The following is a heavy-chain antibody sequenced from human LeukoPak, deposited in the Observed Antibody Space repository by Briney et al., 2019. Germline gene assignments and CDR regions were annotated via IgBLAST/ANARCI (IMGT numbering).Heavy chain of an antibody. Sequence: ASVKVSCKASGYTFSSHGISWVRQAPGQGLEWMGWISAYNGNTNYAQKLQGRVTMTTDTSTSTAYMELRSLRSDDTAVYYCARRRTVTTSWFDPWGQGTLVTVSS. D-gene: IGHD4-17*01. J-gene: IGHJ5*02. CDR2: ISAYNGNT. V-gene: IGHV1-18*01. CDR3: ARRRTVTTSWFDP. CDR1: GYTFSSHG.